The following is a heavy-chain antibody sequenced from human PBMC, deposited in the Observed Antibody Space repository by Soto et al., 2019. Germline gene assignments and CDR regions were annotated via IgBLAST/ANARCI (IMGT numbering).Heavy chain of an antibody. Sequence: GGSLRLSCAASGFTFSSYAMSWVRQAPGKGLEWVAVISYDGSNKYYADSVKGRFTISRDNSKNTLYLQTNSLRAEGTAVYYCAKDKRIAAAGRSFDYWGQGTLVTVSS. V-gene: IGHV3-30*18. D-gene: IGHD6-13*01. CDR1: GFTFSSYA. J-gene: IGHJ4*02. CDR2: ISYDGSNK. CDR3: AKDKRIAAAGRSFDY.